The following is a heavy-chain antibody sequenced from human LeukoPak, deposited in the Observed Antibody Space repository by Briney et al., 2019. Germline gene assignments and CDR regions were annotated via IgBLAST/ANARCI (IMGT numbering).Heavy chain of an antibody. CDR2: IYPADSDT. J-gene: IGHJ4*02. D-gene: IGHD1-26*01. CDR3: ARRSGGY. V-gene: IGHV5-51*01. Sequence: XVRXXXGKGLEWMGIIYPADSDTRYSPSFQGHVTISADKSISTAYLQWSSLKASDTAMYYCARRSGGYWGQGTLVTVSS.